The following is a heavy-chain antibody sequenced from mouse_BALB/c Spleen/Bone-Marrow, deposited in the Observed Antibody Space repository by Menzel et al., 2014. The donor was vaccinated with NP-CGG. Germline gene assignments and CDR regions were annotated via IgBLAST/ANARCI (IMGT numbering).Heavy chain of an antibody. CDR1: GYSITSDYA. V-gene: IGHV3-2*02. Sequence: EVQLQESGPGLVKPSQSLSLTCTVTGYSITSDYAWNWIRQFPGNKLEWMGYISYSGSTSYNPSLKSRISTTRDTSKNQSFLQLNSVTTEDTATYYCARERGLRRWAWFAYWGQGTLVTVSA. CDR3: ARERGLRRWAWFAY. J-gene: IGHJ3*01. D-gene: IGHD2-4*01. CDR2: ISYSGST.